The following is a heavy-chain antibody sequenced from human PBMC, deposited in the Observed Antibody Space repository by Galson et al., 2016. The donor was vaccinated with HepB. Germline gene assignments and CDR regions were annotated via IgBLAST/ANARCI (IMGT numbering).Heavy chain of an antibody. CDR3: AREDTAMST. D-gene: IGHD5-18*01. J-gene: IGHJ5*02. Sequence: SVKVSCKASGDTSNIYGISWVRQAPGQGLDWMGGIVPVFSKISYAQKFQGRLTITADESTSTAYMELSALRSEDTAVYYFAREDTAMSTWGQGTLVTVSS. V-gene: IGHV1-69*13. CDR2: IVPVFSKI. CDR1: GDTSNIYG.